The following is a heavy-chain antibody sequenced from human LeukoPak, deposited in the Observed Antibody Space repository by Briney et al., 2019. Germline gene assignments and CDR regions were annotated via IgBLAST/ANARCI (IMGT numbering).Heavy chain of an antibody. J-gene: IGHJ4*02. CDR2: IKHDGSET. CDR1: GFTYSNFW. V-gene: IGHV3-7*01. D-gene: IGHD4-23*01. Sequence: PGGCLRPSCVASGFTYSNFWMSWVRQAPGKGMEWVANIKHDGSETYYVDSVRGRFTISRDNAKNSLYLQVNSLRAEDTAVYYCARDVDYGGNPHLLDYWGRGTQVIVSS. CDR3: ARDVDYGGNPHLLDY.